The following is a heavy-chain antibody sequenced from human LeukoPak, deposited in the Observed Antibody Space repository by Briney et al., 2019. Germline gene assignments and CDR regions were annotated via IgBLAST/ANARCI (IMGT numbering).Heavy chain of an antibody. CDR3: VRALTFPDIYYYMDV. D-gene: IGHD2/OR15-2a*01. J-gene: IGHJ6*03. CDR2: INPSGRT. Sequence: PSETLSLTCVVSGGSFSGYHWTWIRQSPGKGFEWLGEINPSGRTNYNPSLKSRVMMSVDTSKSQFSLSLTSATAADTAVYYCVRALTFPDIYYYMDVWGEGTAVTVFS. CDR1: GGSFSGYH. V-gene: IGHV4-34*01.